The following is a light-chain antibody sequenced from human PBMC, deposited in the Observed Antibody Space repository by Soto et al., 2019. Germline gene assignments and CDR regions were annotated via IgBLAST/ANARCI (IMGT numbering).Light chain of an antibody. V-gene: IGLV2-8*01. CDR3: NSYSGSSNFVV. J-gene: IGLJ2*01. CDR2: EVI. CDR1: SSDVGGYEY. Sequence: QSALTQPPSASGSPGQSVTISCTGSSSDVGGYEYVSWYQQHPGKAPKLIIYEVIKRPSGVPDRFSGSKSGNTASLTVSGLQAEDEADYYCNSYSGSSNFVVFGGGTKLTVL.